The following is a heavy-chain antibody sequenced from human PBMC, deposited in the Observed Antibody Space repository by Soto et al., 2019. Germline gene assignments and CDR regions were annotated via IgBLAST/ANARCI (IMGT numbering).Heavy chain of an antibody. D-gene: IGHD3-10*01. Sequence: QVQLVESGGGVVQPGRSLRLSCAASGFTFSSYAMHWVRQAPGKGLEWVAVISYDGSNKYYADSVKGRFTISRDNSKNTLYLQMNSLRAEDTAVYYCASFGDPRCLQWLDYWGQGTLVTVSS. CDR3: ASFGDPRCLQWLDY. CDR2: ISYDGSNK. J-gene: IGHJ4*02. V-gene: IGHV3-30-3*01. CDR1: GFTFSSYA.